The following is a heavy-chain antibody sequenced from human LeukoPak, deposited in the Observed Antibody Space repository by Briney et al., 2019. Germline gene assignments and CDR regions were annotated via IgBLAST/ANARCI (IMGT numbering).Heavy chain of an antibody. CDR1: GLTFSSYW. Sequence: GGSLRLSCAASGLTFSSYWMSWVRQAPGKGLEWVANIKQDGSEKYYVDSVKGRFTISRDNAKNSLYLQMNSLRAEDTAVYYCARTPSMWPDAFDIWGQGTMVTVSS. V-gene: IGHV3-7*03. CDR2: IKQDGSEK. D-gene: IGHD2/OR15-2a*01. CDR3: ARTPSMWPDAFDI. J-gene: IGHJ3*02.